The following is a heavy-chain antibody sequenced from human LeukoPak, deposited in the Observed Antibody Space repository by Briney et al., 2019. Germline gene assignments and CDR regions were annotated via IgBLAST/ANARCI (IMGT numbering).Heavy chain of an antibody. J-gene: IGHJ4*02. V-gene: IGHV4-59*11. CDR3: ARFSSGCSTSSCYLTY. D-gene: IGHD2-2*01. CDR2: IHDTGST. CDR1: GGSLSSHY. Sequence: SETLSLTCSVSGGSLSSHYWSWIRQPPGKGLDQIGHIHDTGSTFYNPSLRGRVTISLDTSNNQFSLKLTSMTAADTAVYYCARFSSGCSTSSCYLTYWGQGTLVTVS.